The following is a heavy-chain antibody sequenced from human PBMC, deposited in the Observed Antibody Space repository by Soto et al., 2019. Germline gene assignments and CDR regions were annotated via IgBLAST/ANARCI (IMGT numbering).Heavy chain of an antibody. J-gene: IGHJ6*02. CDR2: ISSSGSTI. D-gene: IGHD3-22*01. CDR1: GFTFSDYY. Sequence: QVQLVESGGGLVKPGGSLRLSCAASGFTFSDYYMSWIRQAPGKGLEWVSYISSSGSTIYYADSAKGRFTISRDNAKNSLYLQMNSLRAEDTAVYYCARDLERIVVITWDYYGMDVWGQGTTVTVSS. V-gene: IGHV3-11*01. CDR3: ARDLERIVVITWDYYGMDV.